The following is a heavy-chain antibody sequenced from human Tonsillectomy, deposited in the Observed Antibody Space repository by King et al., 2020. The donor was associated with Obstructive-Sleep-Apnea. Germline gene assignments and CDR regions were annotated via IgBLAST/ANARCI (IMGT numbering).Heavy chain of an antibody. V-gene: IGHV3-23*04. CDR2: ISATGGST. CDR3: AKDHVEWLRLGAVEKATHFDY. J-gene: IGHJ4*02. CDR1: GFTFSSYG. D-gene: IGHD5-12*01. Sequence: EVQLVESGGGLVQPGGSLRLSCAASGFTFSSYGMSWVRQAAGKGLEWVSGISATGGSTYYADSVKGRFTISRDNSKNTLYLQMNSMRAEDTAVYYCAKDHVEWLRLGAVEKATHFDYWGQGTLVTVSS.